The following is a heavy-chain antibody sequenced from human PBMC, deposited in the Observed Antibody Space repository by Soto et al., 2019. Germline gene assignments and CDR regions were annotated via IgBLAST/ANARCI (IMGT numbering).Heavy chain of an antibody. CDR3: AKESDAYCGGDCDSFAFDI. J-gene: IGHJ3*02. Sequence: EVQLLESGGGFVPPGGSLRLSCAASGFTFRRYAMSWVRQAPGKGLEWCSAISGSGGSTYHADSVKGRFTISRDNSKTTLYLQMNSLRAEDTAVYYCAKESDAYCGGDCDSFAFDIWGQGTMVTVSS. CDR2: ISGSGGST. D-gene: IGHD2-21*02. CDR1: GFTFRRYA. V-gene: IGHV3-23*01.